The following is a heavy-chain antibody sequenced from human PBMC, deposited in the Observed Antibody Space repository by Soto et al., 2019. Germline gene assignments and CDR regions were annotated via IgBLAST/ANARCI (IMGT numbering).Heavy chain of an antibody. CDR1: GGSISSGGYY. D-gene: IGHD6-13*01. Sequence: QVQLQESGPGLVKPSQTLSHTCTVSGGSISSGGYYWSWIHQHPGKGLEWIGYIYYSGSTYYNPSLKSRVTISVDTSKNQFSLKLSSVTAADTAVYYCARQCLQYSSSRRFKWFDPWGQGTLVTVSS. V-gene: IGHV4-31*03. CDR3: ARQCLQYSSSRRFKWFDP. J-gene: IGHJ5*02. CDR2: IYYSGST.